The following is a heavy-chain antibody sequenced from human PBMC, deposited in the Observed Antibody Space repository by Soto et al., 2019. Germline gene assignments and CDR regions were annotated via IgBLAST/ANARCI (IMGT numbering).Heavy chain of an antibody. V-gene: IGHV1-69*13. CDR2: IIAIFGTA. D-gene: IGHD2-21*02. CDR3: ARATKAYCGGDCYFVLDY. CDR1: GGTFSIYA. Sequence: SVNLSWKASGGTFSIYAISGGRQAPQQGLEWMGGIIAIFGTANYAQKFQGRVTITADESTSTAYIELSSLRSEDTAEYYCARATKAYCGGDCYFVLDYWGQGTLVTVSS. J-gene: IGHJ4*02.